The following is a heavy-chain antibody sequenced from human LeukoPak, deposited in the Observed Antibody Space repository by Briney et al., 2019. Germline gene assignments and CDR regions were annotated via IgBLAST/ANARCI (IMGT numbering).Heavy chain of an antibody. J-gene: IGHJ4*02. CDR2: INADNGNT. V-gene: IGHV1-3*01. CDR3: TRGIWSSHNKDYYFDY. D-gene: IGHD2-2*01. CDR1: GYTFTNYA. Sequence: GASVKVSCKASGYTFTNYAMNWVRQAPGQRLEWMGWINADNGNTKSSQRFQDRVTITRDTSASTAYMELNSLRSEDTAVYYCTRGIWSSHNKDYYFDYWGQGSLVTVSS.